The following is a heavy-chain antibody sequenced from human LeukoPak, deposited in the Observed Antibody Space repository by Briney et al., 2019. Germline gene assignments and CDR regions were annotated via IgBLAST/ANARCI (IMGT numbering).Heavy chain of an antibody. Sequence: PSETLSLTCAVYGGSFSGYYWSWIRQPPGKGLEWIGEINHSGSTNYNPSLKSRVTISVDTSKNQFSLKLSSVTAADTAVYYCARKGHAYYDILTGYSPGWFDPWGQGTLVTVSS. CDR2: INHSGST. V-gene: IGHV4-34*01. CDR3: ARKGHAYYDILTGYSPGWFDP. CDR1: GGSFSGYY. D-gene: IGHD3-9*01. J-gene: IGHJ5*02.